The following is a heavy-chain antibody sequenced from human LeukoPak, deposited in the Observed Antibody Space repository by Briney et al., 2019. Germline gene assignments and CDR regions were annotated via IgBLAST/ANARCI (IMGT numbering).Heavy chain of an antibody. CDR3: ARGGVDWAYFDY. Sequence: GGSLRLSCAASGFTFSSYQMHWVRQAPGKGLVWVSRINSDGSTTTYADSVKGRFTISRDNAKTTLYLQMNSLRAEDTAVYYCARGGVDWAYFDYWGQGTLVTVSS. CDR1: GFTFSSYQ. J-gene: IGHJ4*02. D-gene: IGHD3-16*01. CDR2: INSDGSTT. V-gene: IGHV3-74*01.